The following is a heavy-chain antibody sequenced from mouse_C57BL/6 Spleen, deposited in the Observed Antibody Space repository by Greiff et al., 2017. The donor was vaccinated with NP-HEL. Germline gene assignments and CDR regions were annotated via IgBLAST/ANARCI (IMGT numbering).Heavy chain of an antibody. V-gene: IGHV3-6*01. Sequence: EVKLMESGPGLVKPSQSLSLTCSVTGYSITSGYYWNWIRQFPGNKLEWMGYISYDGSNNYNPSLKNRISITRDTSKNQFFLKFNSVTTEDTATYYCARKATGDRYIDVWGTGATGTVSS. CDR3: ARKATGDRYIDV. J-gene: IGHJ1*03. CDR1: GYSITSGYY. CDR2: ISYDGSN. D-gene: IGHD3-2*01.